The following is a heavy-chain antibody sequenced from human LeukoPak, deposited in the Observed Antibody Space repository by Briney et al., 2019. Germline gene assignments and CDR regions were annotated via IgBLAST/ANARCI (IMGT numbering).Heavy chain of an antibody. CDR1: GFTFSSYW. D-gene: IGHD1-26*01. Sequence: GGSLRLSCAASGFTFSSYWMHWVRQAPGKGLVWASRISSDGISTSYADSVKGRFTISRDNAKSTLYLQMNSLRAEDTAVYYCAGHLPRSAMDVWGQGTTVTVSS. J-gene: IGHJ6*02. CDR3: AGHLPRSAMDV. V-gene: IGHV3-74*01. CDR2: ISSDGIST.